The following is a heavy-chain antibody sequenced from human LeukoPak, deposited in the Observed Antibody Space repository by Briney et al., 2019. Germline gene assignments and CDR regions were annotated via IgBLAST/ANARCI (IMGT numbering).Heavy chain of an antibody. CDR2: IKSKTDGGTT. J-gene: IGHJ4*02. D-gene: IGHD2-15*01. CDR3: TTDVVVVAATPFDY. CDR1: GFTFSNAW. Sequence: PGGSLRLSCAASGFTFSNAWMSWVRQAPGKGLEWVGRIKSKTDGGTTDYAAPVKGRFTISRDDSKNTLYLQMNSLKTVDTAVYYCTTDVVVVAATPFDYWGQGTLVTVSS. V-gene: IGHV3-15*01.